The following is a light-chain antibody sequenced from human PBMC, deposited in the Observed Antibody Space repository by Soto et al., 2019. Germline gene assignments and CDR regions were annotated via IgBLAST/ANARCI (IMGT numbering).Light chain of an antibody. CDR2: GVS. CDR3: QQCDDWPRT. V-gene: IGKV3-15*01. CDR1: QSVGNN. J-gene: IGKJ1*01. Sequence: EIVMTQSPGTLSVSPGERATLSCRASQSVGNNLAWYQQKPGQAPRLLIHGVSIRATGVPARFSGSGSGTEFTLTISSLQSEDFAVYYCQQCDDWPRTFGQGTKVEIK.